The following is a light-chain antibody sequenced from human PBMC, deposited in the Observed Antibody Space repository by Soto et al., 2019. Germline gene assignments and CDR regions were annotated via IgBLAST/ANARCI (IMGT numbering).Light chain of an antibody. J-gene: IGLJ1*01. CDR2: EVN. Sequence: QSALAQPPSASGSLGQSVTISCTGTTSDVGGYEYVSWYQQHPGKAPKVLLYEVNKRPSGVPDRFSGSKSGNMASLTVSGLQAEDEAEYYCNSYAGGNTVVFGSGTKVTVL. CDR1: TSDVGGYEY. V-gene: IGLV2-8*01. CDR3: NSYAGGNTVV.